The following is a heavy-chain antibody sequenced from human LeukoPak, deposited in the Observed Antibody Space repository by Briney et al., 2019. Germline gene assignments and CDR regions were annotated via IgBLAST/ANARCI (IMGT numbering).Heavy chain of an antibody. CDR3: ARDVSGSSPGYIDP. CDR1: GGSISSGGYY. CDR2: IYYSGST. Sequence: SETLSLTCTVSGGSISSGGYYWSWIRQHPGGGLEWIGYIYYSGSTYYNPSLKSRVTISVDTSKNQFSLKLSSVTAADTAVYYCARDVSGSSPGYIDPWGQGTLVTVSS. V-gene: IGHV4-31*03. J-gene: IGHJ5*02. D-gene: IGHD1-1*01.